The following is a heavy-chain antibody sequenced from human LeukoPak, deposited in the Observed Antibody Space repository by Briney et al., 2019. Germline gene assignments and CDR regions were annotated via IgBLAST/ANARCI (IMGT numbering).Heavy chain of an antibody. Sequence: ASVKVSCKASGGTFSSYAISWVRQAPGQGLEWMGGIIPIFGTANYAQKFQGRVTITADESTSTAYMELSSLRSEDTAVYYCVTDLVIKGYFDYWGQGALVTVSS. V-gene: IGHV1-69*13. CDR1: GGTFSSYA. J-gene: IGHJ4*02. CDR3: VTDLVIKGYFDY. D-gene: IGHD2-21*01. CDR2: IIPIFGTA.